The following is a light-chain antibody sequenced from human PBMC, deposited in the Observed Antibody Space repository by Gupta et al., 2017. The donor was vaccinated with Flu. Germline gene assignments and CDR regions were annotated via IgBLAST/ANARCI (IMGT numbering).Light chain of an antibody. J-gene: IGKJ3*01. CDR1: QGISSD. CDR2: TAS. V-gene: IGKV1-9*01. Sequence: SSLPASVGDRVTITCRASQGISSDVAWYQQKPGKAPKLLIYTASTLQSGVPSRFSGSGSGTEFTLTISSLQPEDFATYYCQQLNTDPPFTFGPGTKVDI. CDR3: QQLNTDPPFT.